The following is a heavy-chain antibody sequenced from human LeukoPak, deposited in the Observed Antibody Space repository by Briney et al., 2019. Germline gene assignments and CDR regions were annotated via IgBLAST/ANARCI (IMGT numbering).Heavy chain of an antibody. J-gene: IGHJ4*02. D-gene: IGHD4-23*01. Sequence: GGSLRLSCAASGFTFSDYYMSWIRQAPGKGLEWVSYISSSGSTIYYADSVKGRFTISRDNAKNSLYLQMNSLRAEDTAVYYCARATPSPLSRYGGGDYWGQGTLVTASS. CDR2: ISSSGSTI. CDR3: ARATPSPLSRYGGGDY. V-gene: IGHV3-11*01. CDR1: GFTFSDYY.